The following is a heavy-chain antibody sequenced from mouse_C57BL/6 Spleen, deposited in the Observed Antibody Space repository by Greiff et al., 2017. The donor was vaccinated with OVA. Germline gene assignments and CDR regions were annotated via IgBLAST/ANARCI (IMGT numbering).Heavy chain of an antibody. J-gene: IGHJ2*01. Sequence: VQLQQSGAELVRPGSSVKLSCKASGYTFTSYWMHWVKQRPIQGLEWIGNIDPSDSETHYNQKFKDKATLTVDKSSSTAYMQLSSLTSEDSAVYYCARQDYYGSRHFDYWGQGTTLTVSS. V-gene: IGHV1-52*01. CDR2: IDPSDSET. CDR1: GYTFTSYW. CDR3: ARQDYYGSRHFDY. D-gene: IGHD1-1*01.